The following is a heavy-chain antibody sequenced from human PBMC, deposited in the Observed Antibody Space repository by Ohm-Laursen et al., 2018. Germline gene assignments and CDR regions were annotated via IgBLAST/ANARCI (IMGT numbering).Heavy chain of an antibody. V-gene: IGHV3-9*01. J-gene: IGHJ6*02. CDR1: GFTFDDYA. Sequence: SLRLSCAASGFTFDDYAMHWVRQAPGKGLEWVSGISWNSGSIGYADSVKGRFTISRDNAKNSLYLQMNSLRAEDTAVYYCARLQGQAVAGSYYYGMDVWGQGTTVTVSS. CDR3: ARLQGQAVAGSYYYGMDV. CDR2: ISWNSGSI. D-gene: IGHD6-19*01.